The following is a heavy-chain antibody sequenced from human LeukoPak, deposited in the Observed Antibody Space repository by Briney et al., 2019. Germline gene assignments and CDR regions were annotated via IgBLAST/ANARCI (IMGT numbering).Heavy chain of an antibody. CDR2: MNPNSGNT. CDR3: ARELIILDDALDI. CDR1: GYSFINNW. V-gene: IGHV1-8*02. J-gene: IGHJ3*02. D-gene: IGHD2-15*01. Sequence: ASVKVSCKASGYSFINNWMHWVRQAPGQGLEWVGWMNPNSGNTGYAQKFQGRVTMTRNTSISTAYMELSSLRSEDTAVYYCARELIILDDALDIWGQGTMVTVSS.